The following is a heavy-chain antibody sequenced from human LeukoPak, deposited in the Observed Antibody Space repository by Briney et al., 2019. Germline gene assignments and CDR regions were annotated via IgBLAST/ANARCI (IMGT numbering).Heavy chain of an antibody. Sequence: SSETLSLTCAVYGGSFSGYYWSWIRQPPGKGLEWIGEINHSGSTNYNPSLKSRVTISVDTSKNQFSLKLSSVTAADTAVYYCARRVGATQGYDYWGQGTLVTVSS. CDR1: GGSFSGYY. CDR2: INHSGST. V-gene: IGHV4-34*01. J-gene: IGHJ4*02. CDR3: ARRVGATQGYDY. D-gene: IGHD1-26*01.